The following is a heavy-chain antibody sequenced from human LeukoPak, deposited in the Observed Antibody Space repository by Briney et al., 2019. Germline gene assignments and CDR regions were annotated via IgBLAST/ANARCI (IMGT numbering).Heavy chain of an antibody. D-gene: IGHD3-22*01. CDR2: IKQDGSEK. Sequence: GGSLRLSCAASGFTFSSYWMSWVRPAPGKGLEWVATIKQDGSEKDFVDSVKGRFTISRDNAKNSLYLQMNSLRAEDTALYYCARVGYYYHYWGQGTLVTVSS. V-gene: IGHV3-7*01. J-gene: IGHJ4*02. CDR3: ARVGYYYHY. CDR1: GFTFSSYW.